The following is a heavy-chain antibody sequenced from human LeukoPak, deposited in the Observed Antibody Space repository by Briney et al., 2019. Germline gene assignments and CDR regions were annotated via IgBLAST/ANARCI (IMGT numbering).Heavy chain of an antibody. Sequence: PSETLSLTCTVSDGSISSYYWSWIRQPPGKGLEWIGYIYYSGNTNYNPSLRSRVTISVDTSKSQFSLRLNSVPAADTAVYYCARQIIRGQYLVHFDYWGQGTLVTVSS. CDR2: IYYSGNT. CDR3: ARQIIRGQYLVHFDY. J-gene: IGHJ4*02. V-gene: IGHV4-59*08. CDR1: DGSISSYY. D-gene: IGHD6-13*01.